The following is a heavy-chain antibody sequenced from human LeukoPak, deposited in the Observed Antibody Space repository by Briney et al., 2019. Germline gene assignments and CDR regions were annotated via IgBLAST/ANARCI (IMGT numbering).Heavy chain of an antibody. Sequence: ASVKVSCKASGYTFTSYGISWVRQAPGQGLERMGWISAYNGNTNYAQKLQGRVTMTTDTSTSTAYMELRSLRSDDTAVYYCARGTHCSSTSCYLDDAFDIWGQGTMVTVSS. CDR1: GYTFTSYG. CDR2: ISAYNGNT. D-gene: IGHD2-2*01. CDR3: ARGTHCSSTSCYLDDAFDI. J-gene: IGHJ3*02. V-gene: IGHV1-18*01.